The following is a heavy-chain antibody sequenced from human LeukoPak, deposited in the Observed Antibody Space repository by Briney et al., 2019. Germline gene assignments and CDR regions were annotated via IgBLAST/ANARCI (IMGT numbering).Heavy chain of an antibody. CDR2: INPNSGGT. CDR1: RYTFTGYY. D-gene: IGHD3-22*01. CDR3: ARGGYYDSGRQEDFDY. Sequence: ASVKVSCKASRYTFTGYYMHWVRQAPGQGLEWMGWINPNSGGTNYAQNFQGRVTMTRDTSISTAYMELSRLRSDDTAVYYCARGGYYDSGRQEDFDYWGQGTLVTVSS. V-gene: IGHV1-2*02. J-gene: IGHJ4*02.